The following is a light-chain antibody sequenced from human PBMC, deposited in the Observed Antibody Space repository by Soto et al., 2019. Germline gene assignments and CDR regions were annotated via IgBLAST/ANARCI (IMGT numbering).Light chain of an antibody. Sequence: EIVLTQSPGTLSLSPGERATLSCRASQSVSSSYLAWYQQKPGQAPRLLIYGASSRATGIPDRFSGSGSGTDFTLTISSLQPEDFATYYCQQSYRTPHTFGQGTRLEIK. CDR2: GAS. J-gene: IGKJ5*01. V-gene: IGKV3-20*01. CDR1: QSVSSSY. CDR3: QQSYRTPHT.